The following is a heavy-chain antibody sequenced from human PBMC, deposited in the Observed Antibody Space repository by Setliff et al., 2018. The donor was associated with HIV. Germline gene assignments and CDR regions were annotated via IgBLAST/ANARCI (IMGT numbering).Heavy chain of an antibody. CDR2: ISTSGST. CDR1: GASISTYS. Sequence: SETLSLTCIVSGASISTYSWSWIRQSPGKGLECIGYISTSGSTNYNPSLKSRVTISLDTSKNQFSLKLTSVTAADTAVYYCARHPDSGFYYSPLLNNWYFDLWGPGTLVTVTS. J-gene: IGHJ2*01. D-gene: IGHD3-22*01. CDR3: ARHPDSGFYYSPLLNNWYFDL. V-gene: IGHV4-4*09.